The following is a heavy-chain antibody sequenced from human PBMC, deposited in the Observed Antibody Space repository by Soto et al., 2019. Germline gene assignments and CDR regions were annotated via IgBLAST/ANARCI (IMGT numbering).Heavy chain of an antibody. V-gene: IGHV3-23*01. J-gene: IGHJ6*02. Sequence: PGGSLRLSCAASGFTFGSFAMTWVRQAPGKGLEWVSLISAGGGSTYFADSVKGRFTISRDNSNSTLYLQMSSLRAEDTAVYYCAKSYQQVEYYGMDVWGQGTTVTVSS. CDR2: ISAGGGST. D-gene: IGHD2-2*01. CDR1: GFTFGSFA. CDR3: AKSYQQVEYYGMDV.